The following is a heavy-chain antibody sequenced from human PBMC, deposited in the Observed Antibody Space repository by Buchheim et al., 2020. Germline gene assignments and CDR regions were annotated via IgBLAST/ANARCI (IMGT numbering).Heavy chain of an antibody. Sequence: QVQLQESGPGLVKPSETLSLTCTVSGGSVSSGSYYWSWIRQPPGKGLDWIGYIYYSGSTNYNPSLKSRVTISVDTSKNQFSLKLSSVTAADTAVYYCARGQQGSYDFWSGYGNWFDPWGQGTL. D-gene: IGHD3-3*01. CDR2: IYYSGST. V-gene: IGHV4-61*01. CDR1: GGSVSSGSYY. J-gene: IGHJ5*02. CDR3: ARGQQGSYDFWSGYGNWFDP.